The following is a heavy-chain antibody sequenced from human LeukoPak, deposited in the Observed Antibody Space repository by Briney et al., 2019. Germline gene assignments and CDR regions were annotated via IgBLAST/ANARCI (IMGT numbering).Heavy chain of an antibody. J-gene: IGHJ5*02. CDR3: ARTSKDSSGYSPWRWFDP. V-gene: IGHV3-7*01. D-gene: IGHD3-22*01. Sequence: PGGSLRLSCTVSGFTVSSNSMSWVRQAPGKGLEWVANIKQDGSEKYYVDSVKGRFTISRDNAKNSLYLQMNSLRAEDTAVYYCARTSKDSSGYSPWRWFDPWGQGTLVTVSS. CDR2: IKQDGSEK. CDR1: GFTVSSNS.